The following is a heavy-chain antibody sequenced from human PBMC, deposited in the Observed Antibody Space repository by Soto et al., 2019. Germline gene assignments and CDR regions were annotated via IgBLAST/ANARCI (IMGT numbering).Heavy chain of an antibody. CDR3: ARRTSGWYLDY. CDR1: GFTFSSYA. CDR2: ISGSGDST. J-gene: IGHJ4*02. D-gene: IGHD6-19*01. Sequence: EVQLLESGGGLVQPGGSLKLSCAASGFTFSSYAMSWVRQAPGKGLEWVSVISGSGDSTYYADSVKGRFTISSDDSKNTLYMQMNSLRAEDRAVYCYARRTSGWYLDYWGQGPLVTVSS. V-gene: IGHV3-23*01.